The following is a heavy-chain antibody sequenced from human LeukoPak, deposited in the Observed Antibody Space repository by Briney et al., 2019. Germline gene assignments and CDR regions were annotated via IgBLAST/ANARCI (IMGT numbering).Heavy chain of an antibody. D-gene: IGHD2-15*01. J-gene: IGHJ4*02. CDR1: GFTFNNYA. CDR2: ISGVGGTT. Sequence: GRSLRLSCAASGFTFNNYAMSWVRQAPGKGLEWVSTISGVGGTTFYADSVKGRFTISRDNSKNTLYLQMNSLRAEDTAVYYCAKAPLVYCSGGSCHSDYWGQGTLVTVSS. CDR3: AKAPLVYCSGGSCHSDY. V-gene: IGHV3-23*01.